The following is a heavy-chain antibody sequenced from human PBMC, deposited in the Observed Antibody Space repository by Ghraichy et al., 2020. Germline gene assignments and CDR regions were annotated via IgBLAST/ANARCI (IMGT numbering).Heavy chain of an antibody. Sequence: GGSLRLSCAASGFAFNTCAMTWVRQAPGKGLEWLSYISSSSTVIDYADSVKGRFTISKDNAKSSLYLQMNSLGDEDTAIYYCARGYNSAWFVVWGQGTLVTVSS. CDR2: ISSSSTVI. CDR3: ARGYNSAWFVV. CDR1: GFAFNTCA. V-gene: IGHV3-48*02. J-gene: IGHJ4*02. D-gene: IGHD6-19*01.